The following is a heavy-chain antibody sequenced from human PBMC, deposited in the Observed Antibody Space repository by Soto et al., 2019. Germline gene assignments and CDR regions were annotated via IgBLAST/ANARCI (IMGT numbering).Heavy chain of an antibody. J-gene: IGHJ6*02. CDR3: ARDKDREQLGGNYYSTLDV. V-gene: IGHV1-69*12. CDR1: GDTFDTFA. D-gene: IGHD1-1*01. Sequence: QVQLVQSGAEVVKPGSSVKVSCKASGDTFDTFAISWVRQAPGQGLEWMGGIIPIFRTPDYGQKFQGRVTITVDESTSTAYMELSSLRSEDTAVYYCARDKDREQLGGNYYSTLDVWGQGTTVTVSS. CDR2: IIPIFRTP.